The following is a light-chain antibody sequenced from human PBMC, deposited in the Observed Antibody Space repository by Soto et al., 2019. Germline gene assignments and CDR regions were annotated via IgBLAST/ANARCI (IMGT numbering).Light chain of an antibody. J-gene: IGKJ3*01. CDR2: DAS. V-gene: IGKV3-11*01. CDR1: QSVSNY. CDR3: QQRNNWPLFP. Sequence: EIVLTQSPATLSLSPGERATLSCRASQSVSNYLAWYPQKLGQAPRLLIYDASNRATGVPVRFSGSGSGTDFTLTISSLEPEDFAVYYCQQRNNWPLFPFGPGTKVDIK.